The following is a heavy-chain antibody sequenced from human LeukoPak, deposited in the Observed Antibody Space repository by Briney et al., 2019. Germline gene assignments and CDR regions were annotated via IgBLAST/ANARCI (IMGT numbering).Heavy chain of an antibody. V-gene: IGHV4-59*01. CDR1: GGSISSYY. Sequence: SETLSLTCSVSGGSISSYYWSWIRQPPGKGLEWIGYIYYSGSTNYNPSLKSRVAMSVDTSKNQFSLKLSSVTAADTAVYYCARVHGKYSGYDSSFDYWGQGTLVTVSS. CDR2: IYYSGST. CDR3: ARVHGKYSGYDSSFDY. J-gene: IGHJ4*02. D-gene: IGHD5-12*01.